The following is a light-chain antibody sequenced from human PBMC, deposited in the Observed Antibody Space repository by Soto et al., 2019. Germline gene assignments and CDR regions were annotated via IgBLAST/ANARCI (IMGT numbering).Light chain of an antibody. J-gene: IGLJ2*01. CDR3: SSFVGSPVV. CDR1: SSDVGDYNY. Sequence: QSALTQPASVSGSPGQSVTIPCTGTSSDVGDYNYVSWYQQHPGKVPKLLIYEVSKRPSGVPDRFSGSKSGNTASLTVSGLQAEDEADYYCSSFVGSPVVFGGGTKLTVL. V-gene: IGLV2-8*01. CDR2: EVS.